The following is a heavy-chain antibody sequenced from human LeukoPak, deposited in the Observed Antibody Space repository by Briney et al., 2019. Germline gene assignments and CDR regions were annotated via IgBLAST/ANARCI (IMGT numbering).Heavy chain of an antibody. V-gene: IGHV3-30-3*01. D-gene: IGHD2-2*01. Sequence: PGRSLRLPCAASGFTFSSYAMHWVRQAPGKGLEWVAVISYDGSNKYYADSVKGRFTISRDNSKNTLYLQMNSLRAEDTAVYYCAKDKPIIVLPTAVDAFDIWGQGTVVTVSS. J-gene: IGHJ3*02. CDR1: GFTFSSYA. CDR3: AKDKPIIVLPTAVDAFDI. CDR2: ISYDGSNK.